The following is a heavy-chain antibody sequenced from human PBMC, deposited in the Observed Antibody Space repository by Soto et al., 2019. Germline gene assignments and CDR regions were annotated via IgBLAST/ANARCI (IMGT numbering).Heavy chain of an antibody. J-gene: IGHJ4*02. Sequence: PGGSLRLSCAASGFTFSSYAMSWVRQAPGKGLEWVSAISGSGGSTYYADSVKGRFTISRDNSKNTLYLQMNSLRAEDTAVYYCAKDFSGYSGYDPSIAVAGTPFDYWGQGTLVTVSS. CDR2: ISGSGGST. CDR1: GFTFSSYA. D-gene: IGHD5-12*01. V-gene: IGHV3-23*01. CDR3: AKDFSGYSGYDPSIAVAGTPFDY.